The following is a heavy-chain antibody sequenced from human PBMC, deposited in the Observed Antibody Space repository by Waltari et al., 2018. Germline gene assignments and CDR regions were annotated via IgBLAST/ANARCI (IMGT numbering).Heavy chain of an antibody. CDR1: GGSISSYY. Sequence: QVQLQESGPGLVKPSETLSLTCTVSGGSISSYYWSWIRQPAGKGLEWIGRIYTSGSTNYNPSLKSRVTMSVDTSKNQFSLKLSSVTAADTAVYYCASSHGSSGYFYFDYWGQGTLVTVSS. CDR2: IYTSGST. D-gene: IGHD3-22*01. J-gene: IGHJ4*02. CDR3: ASSHGSSGYFYFDY. V-gene: IGHV4-4*07.